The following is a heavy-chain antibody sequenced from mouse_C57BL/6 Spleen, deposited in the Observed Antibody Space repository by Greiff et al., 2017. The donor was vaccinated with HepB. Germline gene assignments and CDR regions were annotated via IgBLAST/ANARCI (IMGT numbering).Heavy chain of an antibody. V-gene: IGHV1-9*01. CDR1: GYTFTGYW. CDR3: ARSEVTTVVAAFDY. CDR2: ILPGSGST. Sequence: QVQLQQPGAELMKPGASVKLSCKATGYTFTGYWIEWVKQRPGHGLEWIGEILPGSGSTNYNEKFKGKATFTVDTSSNTAYMQLSSLTTEDSAIYYCARSEVTTVVAAFDYWGQGTTLTVSS. D-gene: IGHD1-1*01. J-gene: IGHJ2*01.